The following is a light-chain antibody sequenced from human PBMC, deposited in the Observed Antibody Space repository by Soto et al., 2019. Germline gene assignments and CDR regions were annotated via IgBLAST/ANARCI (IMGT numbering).Light chain of an antibody. CDR3: CSYAGRYTYV. CDR2: AVS. V-gene: IGLV2-11*01. J-gene: IGLJ1*01. CDR1: SSPVGGYHY. Sequence: QSVLTQPRSVSGSPGQSVTISCTGTSSPVGGYHYVSWYQQFPGKAPKLMIYAVSQRPSGVPDRFSGPESGNTASLTISGLQADDEADYYCCSYAGRYTYVFGSGTKVTVL.